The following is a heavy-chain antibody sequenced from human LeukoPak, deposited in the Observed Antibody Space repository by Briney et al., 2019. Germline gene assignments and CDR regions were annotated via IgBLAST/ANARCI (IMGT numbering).Heavy chain of an antibody. J-gene: IGHJ3*02. CDR1: GYSISSGYY. D-gene: IGHD3-22*01. V-gene: IGHV4-38-2*02. Sequence: SETLSLTCTVSGYSISSGYYWGWIRQPPGKGLEWIGSIYHSGSTYYNPSLKSRVTISVDTSKNQFSLKLSSVTAADTAVYYCASHMIVVANDAFDIWGQGTMVTVSS. CDR2: IYHSGST. CDR3: ASHMIVVANDAFDI.